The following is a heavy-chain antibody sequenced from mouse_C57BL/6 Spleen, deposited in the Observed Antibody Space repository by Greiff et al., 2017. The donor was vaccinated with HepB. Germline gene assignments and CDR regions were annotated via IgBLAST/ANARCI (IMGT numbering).Heavy chain of an antibody. CDR2: ISDGGSYT. J-gene: IGHJ1*03. CDR1: GFTFSSYA. D-gene: IGHD2-4*01. Sequence: LMESGGGLVKPGGSLKLSCSASGFTFSSYAMSWVRQTPEKRLEWVATISDGGSYTYYPDNVKGRFTISRDNAKNNLYLQMSHLKSEDTAMYYCARDGVIYYDYDWYFDVWGTGTTVTVSS. V-gene: IGHV5-4*01. CDR3: ARDGVIYYDYDWYFDV.